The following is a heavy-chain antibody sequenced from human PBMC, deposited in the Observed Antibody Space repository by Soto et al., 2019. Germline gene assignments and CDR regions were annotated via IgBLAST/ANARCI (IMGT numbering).Heavy chain of an antibody. D-gene: IGHD6-6*01. Sequence: QVQLVESGGGVVQPGRSLRLSCAASGFTFSSYAMHWVRQAPGKGLEWVAVISYDGSNKYYADSVKGRFTISRDNSKNTLYLQMNSLRAEDTAVYYCASEVGYSISSPFDYWGQGTLVTVSS. CDR2: ISYDGSNK. CDR1: GFTFSSYA. V-gene: IGHV3-30-3*01. CDR3: ASEVGYSISSPFDY. J-gene: IGHJ4*02.